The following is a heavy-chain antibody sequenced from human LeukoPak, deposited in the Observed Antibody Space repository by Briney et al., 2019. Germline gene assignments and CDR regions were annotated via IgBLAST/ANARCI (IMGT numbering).Heavy chain of an antibody. J-gene: IGHJ4*02. CDR3: ARGAIFVGGVGAQDY. D-gene: IGHD1-26*01. CDR1: GFTVSSNY. CDR2: IYSGGST. Sequence: GGSLRLSCAASGFTVSSNYMSWVRQAPGKGLEWVSVIYSGGSTFYADSVKGRFTISRDNSKNTLFLQMHSLRAEDTAVYYCARGAIFVGGVGAQDYWGQGTLVTVSS. V-gene: IGHV3-53*01.